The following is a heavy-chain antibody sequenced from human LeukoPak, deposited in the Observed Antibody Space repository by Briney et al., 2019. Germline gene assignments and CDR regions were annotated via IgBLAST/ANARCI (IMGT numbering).Heavy chain of an antibody. J-gene: IGHJ6*02. CDR3: ATPTGLGYYHGMHV. CDR2: ISYDGSNK. Sequence: PTGGSLRLSCAASGFTFSSYGMHWVRQAPGKGLEWVAVISYDGSNKYYADSVKGRFTISRDNSKNTLYLQMNSLRAEDTAVYYCATPTGLGYYHGMHVWRQGTTVTVSS. CDR1: GFTFSSYG. D-gene: IGHD1-14*01. V-gene: IGHV3-30*03.